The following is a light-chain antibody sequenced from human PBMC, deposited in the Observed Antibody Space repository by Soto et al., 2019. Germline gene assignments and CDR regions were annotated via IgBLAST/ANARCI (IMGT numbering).Light chain of an antibody. V-gene: IGKV3-15*01. CDR1: QIVSSN. J-gene: IGKJ5*01. Sequence: EIVLTQSPGTLSLSPGDRVTLSCRASQIVSSNYLAWYQQKPGQAPRLLIYGASTRATGIPARFSGSGSGTEFTLTISSLQSEDFAVYFCQQYNNWPPITFGQGTRLEIK. CDR3: QQYNNWPPIT. CDR2: GAS.